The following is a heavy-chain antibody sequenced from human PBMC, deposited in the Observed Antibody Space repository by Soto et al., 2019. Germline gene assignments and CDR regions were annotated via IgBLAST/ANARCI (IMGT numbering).Heavy chain of an antibody. CDR2: ISAYNGNT. J-gene: IGHJ4*02. D-gene: IGHD2-15*01. CDR1: GYTFTSYG. Sequence: ASVKVSCKASGYTFTSYGISWVRQAPGQGLEWMGWISAYNGNTNYAQKLQGRVTMTTDTSTSTAYMELRSLRSDDTAVYYCAKTLAPRCSGGGCYSGYWGQGTLVTVSS. CDR3: AKTLAPRCSGGGCYSGY. V-gene: IGHV1-18*01.